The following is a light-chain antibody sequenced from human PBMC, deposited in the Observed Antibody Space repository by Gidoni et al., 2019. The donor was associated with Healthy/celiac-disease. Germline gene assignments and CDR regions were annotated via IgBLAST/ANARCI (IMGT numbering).Light chain of an antibody. J-gene: IGLJ2*01. CDR3: SSYTSSSTLG. CDR2: DVS. V-gene: IGLV2-14*03. CDR1: SSDVGGYNY. Sequence: QSALTQPASVSGSPGQSITISCTGTSSDVGGYNYVSWYQQTPGKAPKLMIYDVSNRPSGVSNRFSVSKSGNTASLTISGLQAEDEADYYCSSYTSSSTLGFGGGTKLTVL.